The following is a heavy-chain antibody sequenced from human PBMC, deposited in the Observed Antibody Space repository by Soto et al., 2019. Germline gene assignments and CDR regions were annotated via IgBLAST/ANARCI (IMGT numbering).Heavy chain of an antibody. Sequence: EVQLVESGGGLVQPGGSLRLSCAASGFTFSRHWMHWVRQAPGQGLVWVSRINGDGSSTTYADSVKGRFTISRDDSKSTLYLQMNSLRAEDKAVYYCSRGLEEWGKQTVIWGQGTLVTVSS. CDR3: SRGLEEWGKQTVI. CDR1: GFTFSRHW. J-gene: IGHJ3*02. CDR2: INGDGSST. V-gene: IGHV3-74*01. D-gene: IGHD3-16*01.